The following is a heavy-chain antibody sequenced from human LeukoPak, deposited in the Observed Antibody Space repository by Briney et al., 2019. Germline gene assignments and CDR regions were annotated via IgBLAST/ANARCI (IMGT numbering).Heavy chain of an antibody. CDR1: GFTFSSYW. Sequence: SGGSLRLSCAASGFTFSSYWMSWVRQAPGKGLEWVANIKQDGSEKYYVDSVKGRFTISRDNAKNSLYLQMNSLRAEDTAVYYCARDFLIWSGYREIDYWGQGTLVTVSS. CDR2: IKQDGSEK. CDR3: ARDFLIWSGYREIDY. J-gene: IGHJ4*02. V-gene: IGHV3-7*01. D-gene: IGHD3-3*01.